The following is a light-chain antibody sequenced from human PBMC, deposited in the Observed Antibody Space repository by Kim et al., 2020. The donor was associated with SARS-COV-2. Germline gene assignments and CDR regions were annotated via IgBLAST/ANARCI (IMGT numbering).Light chain of an antibody. V-gene: IGKV4-1*01. CDR3: QQYYSAPIT. Sequence: ATINCKSSQSVLYSSDNKNYLNWYQHKPGQPPKLLINWASTRESGVPDRFSGSGSGADFTLTISSTQAEDVAVYYCQQYYSAPITFGQGTRLEIK. CDR2: WAS. J-gene: IGKJ5*01. CDR1: QSVLYSSDNKNY.